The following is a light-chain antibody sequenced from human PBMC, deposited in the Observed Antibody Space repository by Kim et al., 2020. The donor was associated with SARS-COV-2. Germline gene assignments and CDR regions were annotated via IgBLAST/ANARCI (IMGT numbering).Light chain of an antibody. CDR2: ASS. CDR3: QQYARSPGT. V-gene: IGKV3-20*01. CDR1: RSARSIE. Sequence: SPGDRATLACRASRSARSIECAWYEQKPGQAPRLLIYASSSRATGIPDRFGGSGSATDFTLTISRLEPEDFAVYYCQQYARSPGTFGQGTKVDIK. J-gene: IGKJ1*01.